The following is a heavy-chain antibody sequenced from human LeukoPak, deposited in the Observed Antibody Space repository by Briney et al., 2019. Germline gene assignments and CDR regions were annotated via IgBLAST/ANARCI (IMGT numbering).Heavy chain of an antibody. D-gene: IGHD5-18*01. J-gene: IGHJ4*02. Sequence: GGSLRLSCAGSGFTFSSYSMNWVRQAPGKGLEGVSYISSSSNIIDYTDSVKGRFTISRDNAKNSLYLQMNSLRAEDTAVYYCARARGYSYGYSDYWGQGTLVTVSS. V-gene: IGHV3-48*01. CDR1: GFTFSSYS. CDR3: ARARGYSYGYSDY. CDR2: ISSSSNII.